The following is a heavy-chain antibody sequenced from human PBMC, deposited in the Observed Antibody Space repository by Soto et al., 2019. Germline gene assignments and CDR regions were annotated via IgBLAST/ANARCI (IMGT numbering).Heavy chain of an antibody. V-gene: IGHV1-58*01. CDR2: IVVGSGNT. CDR1: GFTFTSSA. J-gene: IGHJ4*02. CDR3: AAVFEEDGFDY. D-gene: IGHD3-10*02. Sequence: ASVQVSCQASGFTFTSSAVQWVRQARGQRLEWIGWIVVGSGNTNYAQKFQERVTITRDMSTSTAYMELSSLRSEDTAVYYCAAVFEEDGFDYWGQGTLVTVSS.